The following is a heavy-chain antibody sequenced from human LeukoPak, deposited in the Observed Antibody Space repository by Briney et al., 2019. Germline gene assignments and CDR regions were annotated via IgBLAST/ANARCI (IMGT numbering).Heavy chain of an antibody. CDR1: GGSISSYH. CDR2: IYYSGST. Sequence: PSETLSLTCTVSGGSISSYHWSWIRQPPGKGLEWIGYIYYSGSTNYNPSLKSRVTISVDTSKNQFSLKLSSVTAADTAVYYCAREGYSYGHETYYFDYWGQGTLVTVSS. D-gene: IGHD5-18*01. V-gene: IGHV4-59*01. CDR3: AREGYSYGHETYYFDY. J-gene: IGHJ4*02.